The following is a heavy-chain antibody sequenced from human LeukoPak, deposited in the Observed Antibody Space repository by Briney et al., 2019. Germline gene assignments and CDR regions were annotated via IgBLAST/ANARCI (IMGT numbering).Heavy chain of an antibody. J-gene: IGHJ4*02. V-gene: IGHV3-23*01. CDR3: AKDPEGIAVAHFDY. CDR2: ISGSGGST. Sequence: GGSLRLSCAASGFIFSSYVMSWVRQAPGKGLEWVSAISGSGGSTYYADSVKGRFTISRDNSKNTLYLQMNSLRAEDTAVYYCAKDPEGIAVAHFDYWGQGTLVTVSS. CDR1: GFIFSSYV. D-gene: IGHD6-19*01.